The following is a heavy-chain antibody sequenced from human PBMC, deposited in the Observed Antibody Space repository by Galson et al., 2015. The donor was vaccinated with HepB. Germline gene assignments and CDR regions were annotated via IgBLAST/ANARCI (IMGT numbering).Heavy chain of an antibody. CDR1: GFTFSSYA. Sequence: SLRLSCAASGFTFSSYAMHWVRQAPGKGLEYVSAISSNGGSTYYADSVKGRFTISRDNSKNTLYLQMSSLRAEDTAVYYCVKIPQSVLPPTDAFDIWGQGTMVTVSS. D-gene: IGHD3-10*01. CDR2: ISSNGGST. V-gene: IGHV3-64D*06. J-gene: IGHJ3*02. CDR3: VKIPQSVLPPTDAFDI.